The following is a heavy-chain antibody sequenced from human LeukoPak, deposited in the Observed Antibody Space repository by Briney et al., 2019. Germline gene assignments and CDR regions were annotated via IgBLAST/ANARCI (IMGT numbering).Heavy chain of an antibody. J-gene: IGHJ4*02. D-gene: IGHD6-19*01. V-gene: IGHV1-2*06. CDR2: INPNSGGT. Sequence: ASVKVSCKASGYTFTGYYMYWVRQAPGQGLEWMGRINPNSGGTNYAQKFQGRVTMTRDTSISTAYMELSRLRSDDTAVYYCARGGLYSSGWYDDFDYWGQGTLVTVSS. CDR3: ARGGLYSSGWYDDFDY. CDR1: GYTFTGYY.